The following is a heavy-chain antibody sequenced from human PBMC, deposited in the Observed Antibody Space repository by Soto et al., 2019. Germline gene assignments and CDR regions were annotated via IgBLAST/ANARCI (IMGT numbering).Heavy chain of an antibody. V-gene: IGHV4-31*03. CDR1: GGSIISGGYY. J-gene: IGHJ6*02. CDR3: ARQLVRGYYYYGMDV. Sequence: PSETLSLTCTVSGGSIISGGYYWIWIRQHPGKGLEWIGYIYYSGSTYYNPSLKSRVTISVDTSKNQFSLKLSSVTAADTAVYYCARQLVRGYYYYGMDVWGQGTTVTVSS. CDR2: IYYSGST. D-gene: IGHD6-6*01.